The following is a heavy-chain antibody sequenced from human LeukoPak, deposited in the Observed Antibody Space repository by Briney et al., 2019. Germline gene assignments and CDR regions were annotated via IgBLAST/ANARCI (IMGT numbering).Heavy chain of an antibody. CDR3: ASAYYYRLPD. CDR1: GFTFSSDW. CDR2: INSDGTT. V-gene: IGHV3-74*01. D-gene: IGHD3-10*01. Sequence: GGSLRLSCAASGFTFSSDWTHRVRQAPGKGLVWVSRINSDGTTTYADSVKGRFTISRDNAKNTLYLQMNRLRAEGTALYYCASAYYYRLPDWGQGTLVTVSS. J-gene: IGHJ4*02.